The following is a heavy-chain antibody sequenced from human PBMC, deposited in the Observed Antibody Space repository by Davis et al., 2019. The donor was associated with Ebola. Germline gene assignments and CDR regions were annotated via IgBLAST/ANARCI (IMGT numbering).Heavy chain of an antibody. Sequence: GESLKISCAASGFTFSNYFMSWVRQSPGKGLEWVSSISDSGGASYYTDSVKGRFTVSRDNSKNTMDLHMNSLRVEDTAVYYCAKRWQVAYFGSWGQGTLVTVSS. CDR2: ISDSGGAS. V-gene: IGHV3-23*01. CDR3: AKRWQVAYFGS. D-gene: IGHD2-15*01. J-gene: IGHJ4*02. CDR1: GFTFSNYF.